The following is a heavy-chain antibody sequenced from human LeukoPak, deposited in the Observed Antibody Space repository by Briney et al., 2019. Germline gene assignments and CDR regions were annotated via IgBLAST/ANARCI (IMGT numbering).Heavy chain of an antibody. V-gene: IGHV1-69*01. J-gene: IGHJ5*02. D-gene: IGHD6-13*01. CDR2: IIPIFGTA. Sequence: ASVKVSCTASGGTFSSYAISWVRQAPGQGLEWMGGIIPIFGTANYAQKFQGRVTITADESTSTAYMELSSLRSEDTAVYYCARVPRLAAAGTGWFDPWGQGTLVTVSS. CDR3: ARVPRLAAAGTGWFDP. CDR1: GGTFSSYA.